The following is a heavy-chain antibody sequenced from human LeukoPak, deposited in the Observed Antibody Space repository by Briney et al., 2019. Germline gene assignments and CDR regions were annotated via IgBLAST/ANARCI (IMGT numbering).Heavy chain of an antibody. CDR1: GVSLSTTRVG. CDR2: IDWTGDK. Sequence: SGPTLVKPTQTLTLTCTFSGVSLSTTRVGVGWIRQPPGKALEWLALIDWTGDKRYSPSLKSRLTITKDTSKNQVVLTMTNMDPVDTATYYCARTIVVAVTSRPVREFNYWGQGTLVTVSS. V-gene: IGHV2-5*01. J-gene: IGHJ4*02. CDR3: ARTIVVAVTSRPVREFNY. D-gene: IGHD2-15*01.